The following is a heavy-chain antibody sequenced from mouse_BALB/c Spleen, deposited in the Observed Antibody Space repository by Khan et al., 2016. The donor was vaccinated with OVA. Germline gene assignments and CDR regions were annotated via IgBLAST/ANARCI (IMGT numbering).Heavy chain of an antibody. J-gene: IGHJ4*01. Sequence: QVQLKESGPGLVAPSQSLSITCTISGVSLTNYGVHWLRQPPGKGLEWLVVLWSDGSTTYNSALKSRLSISKDNSKSQVFLKMNSLQTDDSAMYYCARQPYYHYYVMDYWGQGTSVTVSS. CDR2: LWSDGST. CDR1: GVSLTNYG. V-gene: IGHV2-6-1*01. D-gene: IGHD2-10*01. CDR3: ARQPYYHYYVMDY.